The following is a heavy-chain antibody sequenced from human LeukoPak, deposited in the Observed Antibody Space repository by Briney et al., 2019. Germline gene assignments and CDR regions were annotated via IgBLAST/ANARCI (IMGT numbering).Heavy chain of an antibody. Sequence: ASVKVSCKASGYTFTSYGISWVRQAPGQGLEWRGWISAYNGNTNYAQKLQGRVTMTTDTSTSTAYMELSSLRSEDTAVYYCARGPVTMIAGYAFDIWGQGTMVTVSS. V-gene: IGHV1-18*01. CDR1: GYTFTSYG. CDR3: ARGPVTMIAGYAFDI. D-gene: IGHD3-22*01. J-gene: IGHJ3*02. CDR2: ISAYNGNT.